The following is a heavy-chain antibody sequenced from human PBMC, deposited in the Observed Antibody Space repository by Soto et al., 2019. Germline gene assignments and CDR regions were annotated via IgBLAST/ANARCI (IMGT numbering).Heavy chain of an antibody. CDR2: ISYDGSNK. CDR1: GFTFSSYA. V-gene: IGHV3-30-3*01. CDR3: ARDRGAARAFDY. Sequence: QVQLVESGGGVVQPGRSLRLSCAASGFTFSSYAMHWVRQAPGKGLEWVAVISYDGSNKYYADSVKGRFTISRDNSKNTLYLQMNSLRAEDTAVYYCARDRGAARAFDYWGQGTLVTVSS. J-gene: IGHJ4*02. D-gene: IGHD6-6*01.